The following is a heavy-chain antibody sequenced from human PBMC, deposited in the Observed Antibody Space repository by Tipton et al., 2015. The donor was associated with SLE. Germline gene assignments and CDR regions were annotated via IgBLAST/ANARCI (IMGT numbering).Heavy chain of an antibody. V-gene: IGHV4-59*08. CDR2: IYYSGST. Sequence: TLSLTCTVSGGSISSYYWSWIRQPPGKGLGWIGYIYYSGSTNYNPSLKSRVTISVDTSKNQFSLKLSSVTAADTAVYYCARLTGDGPDSCGQGTLVTVSS. D-gene: IGHD7-27*01. CDR1: GGSISSYY. CDR3: ARLTGDGPDS. J-gene: IGHJ4*02.